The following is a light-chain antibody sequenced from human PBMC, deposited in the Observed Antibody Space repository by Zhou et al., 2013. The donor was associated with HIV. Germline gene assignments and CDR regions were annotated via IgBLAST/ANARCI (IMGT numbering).Light chain of an antibody. CDR3: QQYGSSIPT. CDR1: QSISSSY. V-gene: IGKV3-20*01. CDR2: AAS. Sequence: EIVLTQSPGTLSLSPGERATLSCRASQSISSSYLAWYQQKPGQAPRLLIYAASSRAAGIPDRFSGSGSGTDFTLTISRLEPEDFAVYYCQQYGSSIPTFGQGTKVEIK. J-gene: IGKJ1*01.